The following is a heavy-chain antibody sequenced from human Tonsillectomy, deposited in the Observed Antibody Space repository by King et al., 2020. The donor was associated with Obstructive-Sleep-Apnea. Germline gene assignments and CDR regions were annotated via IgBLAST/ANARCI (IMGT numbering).Heavy chain of an antibody. CDR1: GYTFTSYD. Sequence: HVQLVESGAEGKKPGASVKVSCKASGYTFTSYDINWVQQATGQGLEWTGWMNPNSGNTGYAQKCQGRVTMTRNTSISTAYMELSSLRSEDTAVYYCARGMVRGAAFDPWGQGTLVTVSS. CDR2: MNPNSGNT. V-gene: IGHV1-8*01. CDR3: ARGMVRGAAFDP. J-gene: IGHJ5*02. D-gene: IGHD3-10*01.